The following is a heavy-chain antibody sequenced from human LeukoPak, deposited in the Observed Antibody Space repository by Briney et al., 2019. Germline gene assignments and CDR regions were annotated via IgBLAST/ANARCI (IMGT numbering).Heavy chain of an antibody. D-gene: IGHD3-9*01. Sequence: SETLSLTCTVSGGSISSYYWSWIRQPPGKGLEWIGYIYYSGSTNYNPSLKSRVTISVDTSKNQFSLRLSSVTAADTAVYYCARVTGYTIEDYFDYWGQGTLVTVSS. CDR3: ARVTGYTIEDYFDY. CDR2: IYYSGST. V-gene: IGHV4-59*01. CDR1: GGSISSYY. J-gene: IGHJ4*02.